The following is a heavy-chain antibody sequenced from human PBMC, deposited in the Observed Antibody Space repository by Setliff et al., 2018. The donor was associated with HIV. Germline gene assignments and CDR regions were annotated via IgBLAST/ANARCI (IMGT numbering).Heavy chain of an antibody. CDR3: ARDWTYCGSPSCSSWVDP. CDR2: IHPGDSET. Sequence: PGESLKISCKGFGYSFTSYWIGWVRQMPGKGLEWMGIIHPGDSETRYSPSFQGQVTISADKSISTAYMELSSLTSEDTAVYYCARDWTYCGSPSCSSWVDPWGQGTLVTVSS. J-gene: IGHJ5*02. CDR1: GYSFTSYW. V-gene: IGHV5-51*01. D-gene: IGHD2-2*01.